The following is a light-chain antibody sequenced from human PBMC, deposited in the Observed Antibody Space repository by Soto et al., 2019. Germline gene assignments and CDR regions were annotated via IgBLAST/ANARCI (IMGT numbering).Light chain of an antibody. CDR1: SSDVGGYNY. CDR3: SSYTSSSNLVV. Sequence: QSALTQPASVSGSPGQSSTISCTGTSSDVGGYNYVSWYQQHPGKDPKLMIYEVSNRPSGLSNRFSGSKSGNTASLTISGLQAEDEADYYCSSYTSSSNLVVFGGGTKLTVL. V-gene: IGLV2-14*01. J-gene: IGLJ2*01. CDR2: EVS.